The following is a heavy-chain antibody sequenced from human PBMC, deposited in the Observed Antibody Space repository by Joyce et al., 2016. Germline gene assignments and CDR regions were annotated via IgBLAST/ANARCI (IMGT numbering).Heavy chain of an antibody. CDR3: ARGEREYVWKTYRYDY. Sequence: QVQLVQSGAEVKKPGASVKVSCKASGYTFTGYYLHWVRQAPGQGLEWRGWINPNTGGTRSAQKFQGWGTMTRDTSISTAYMELRRLRFDDTAVYYCARGEREYVWKTYRYDYWGQGTLVTVSS. V-gene: IGHV1-2*04. CDR1: GYTFTGYY. D-gene: IGHD3-16*02. J-gene: IGHJ4*02. CDR2: INPNTGGT.